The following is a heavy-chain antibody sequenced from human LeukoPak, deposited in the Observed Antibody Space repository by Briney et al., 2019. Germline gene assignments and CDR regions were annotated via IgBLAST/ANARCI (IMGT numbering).Heavy chain of an antibody. CDR1: GFTFSSYD. J-gene: IGHJ3*02. D-gene: IGHD6-13*01. CDR2: IGTAGDT. Sequence: PGGSLRLSCAASGFTFSSYDMHWVRQATGKGLEWVSAIGTAGDTYYPGSVKGRFTISRENAKNSLYLQMNSLRAGDTAVYYCARGAVAAGTGAFDIWGQGTMVTVSS. CDR3: ARGAVAAGTGAFDI. V-gene: IGHV3-13*01.